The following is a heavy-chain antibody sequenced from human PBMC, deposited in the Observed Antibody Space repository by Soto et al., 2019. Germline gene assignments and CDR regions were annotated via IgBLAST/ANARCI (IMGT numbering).Heavy chain of an antibody. CDR3: AREGQLAHQIFDY. V-gene: IGHV1-58*02. J-gene: IGHJ4*02. D-gene: IGHD6-13*01. CDR2: IVVGSGNT. Sequence: SVKVSCKAPGFTFTSSAMQWVRQARGQRLEWIGWIVVGSGNTNYAQKFQERVTITRDMSTSTAYMELSSLRSEDTAVYYCAREGQLAHQIFDYWGQGTLVTVSS. CDR1: GFTFTSSA.